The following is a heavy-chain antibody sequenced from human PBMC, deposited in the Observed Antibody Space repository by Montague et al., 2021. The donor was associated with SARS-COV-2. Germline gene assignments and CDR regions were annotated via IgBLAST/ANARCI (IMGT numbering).Heavy chain of an antibody. V-gene: IGHV4-59*01. Sequence: SETLSLTCTVSGGSISNYYWSWIRQPPGRGLEWIGYIYYSGSTDYSPSLKSRVTISPDTSKNQFSLKVTSVTAADTAVYYCARGGDYYNYGLDVWGTGTTVTVSS. CDR3: ARGGDYYNYGLDV. CDR2: IYYSGST. J-gene: IGHJ6*04. D-gene: IGHD2-21*01. CDR1: GGSISNYY.